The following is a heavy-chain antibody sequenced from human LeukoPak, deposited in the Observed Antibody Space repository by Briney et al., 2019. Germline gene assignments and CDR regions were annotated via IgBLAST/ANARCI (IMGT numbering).Heavy chain of an antibody. J-gene: IGHJ1*01. V-gene: IGHV1-18*01. CDR2: INTYIGNT. CDR3: ARDDYYDSSGYYTL. D-gene: IGHD3-22*01. CDR1: GYTFTSHG. Sequence: GASVKVSCKASGYTFTSHGFSWVRQAPGQGLEWMGWINTYIGNTNYAQKFQGRVTVTTDTSTSTAYTELRSLRSDDTAVYYCARDDYYDSSGYYTLWGQGTLVTVSS.